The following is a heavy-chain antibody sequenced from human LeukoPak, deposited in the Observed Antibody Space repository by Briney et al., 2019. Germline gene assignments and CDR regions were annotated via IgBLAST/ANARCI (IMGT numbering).Heavy chain of an antibody. D-gene: IGHD3-22*01. J-gene: IGHJ4*02. CDR1: GYTFTGYY. V-gene: IGHV1-2*02. CDR2: INPNSGGT. Sequence: ASVKVSCKASGYTFTGYYMHWVRQAPGQGLEWMGWINPNSGGTNYAQKFQGRVTMTRDTSISTAYMELSRLRSDDTAVYYCARAVQYYYDSSGHPTIFDYWGQGTLVTVSS. CDR3: ARAVQYYYDSSGHPTIFDY.